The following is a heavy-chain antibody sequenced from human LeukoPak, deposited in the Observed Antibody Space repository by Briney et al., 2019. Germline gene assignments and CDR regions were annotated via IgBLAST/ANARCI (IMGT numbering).Heavy chain of an antibody. J-gene: IGHJ4*02. CDR3: VRGTYGDYTFDD. D-gene: IGHD4-17*01. CDR2: IYYGGST. CDR1: GGSISSSSYY. V-gene: IGHV4-39*01. Sequence: SETLSLTCTVSGGSISSSSYYRGWIRQPPGKGLEWIGNIYYGGSTYYNPSLKSRVTISVDTSKSQFSLKLSSVTAADTAVYYCVRGTYGDYTFDDWGQGTLVTVSS.